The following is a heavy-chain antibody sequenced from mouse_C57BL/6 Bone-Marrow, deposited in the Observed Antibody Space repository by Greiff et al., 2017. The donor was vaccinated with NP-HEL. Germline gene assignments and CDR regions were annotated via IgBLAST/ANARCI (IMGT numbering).Heavy chain of an antibody. D-gene: IGHD2-1*01. CDR3: ARRGGNPGDY. V-gene: IGHV1-81*01. CDR2: IYPRSGNT. J-gene: IGHJ2*01. CDR1: GYTFTSYG. Sequence: QVQLKESGAELARPGASVKLSCKASGYTFTSYGISWVKQRTGQGLEWIGEIYPRSGNTYYNEKFKGKATLTADKSSSTAYMELRSLTSEDSAVYFCARRGGNPGDYWGQGTTLTVSS.